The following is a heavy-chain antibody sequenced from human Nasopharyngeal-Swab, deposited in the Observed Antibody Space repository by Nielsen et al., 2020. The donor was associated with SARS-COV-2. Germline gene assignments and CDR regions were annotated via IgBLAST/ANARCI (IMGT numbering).Heavy chain of an antibody. Sequence: GGSLRLSCAASGFTFDDYGMSWVRQAPRKGLEWASGINWNGGSTGYADSVKGRFTISRDNAKNSLYLQMNSLRAEDTALYYCARGHSRGSTSCYADWGQGTLVTVSS. CDR2: INWNGGST. V-gene: IGHV3-20*04. D-gene: IGHD2-2*01. CDR1: GFTFDDYG. CDR3: ARGHSRGSTSCYAD. J-gene: IGHJ4*02.